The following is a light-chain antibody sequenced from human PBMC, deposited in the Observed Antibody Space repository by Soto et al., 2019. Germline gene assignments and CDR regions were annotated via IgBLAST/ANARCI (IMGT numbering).Light chain of an antibody. CDR1: QRLLYSSNNKNY. J-gene: IGKJ2*01. CDR3: QQYYSTPYT. V-gene: IGKV4-1*01. CDR2: WAS. Sequence: DIVMTQSPDSLAVSLGERATINCKSSQRLLYSSNNKNYLAWYQQKPGQPPKLLIYWASARESGVPDRFSGSGSGTDFTLTISSLQAEDVAVYYCQQYYSTPYTFGQGTKLEIE.